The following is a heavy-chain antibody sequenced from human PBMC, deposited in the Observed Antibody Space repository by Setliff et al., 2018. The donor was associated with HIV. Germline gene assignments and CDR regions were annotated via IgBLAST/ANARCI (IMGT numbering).Heavy chain of an antibody. CDR2: ISSYNDNT. J-gene: IGHJ3*02. V-gene: IGHV1-18*01. Sequence: GASVKVSCKASGYSFTNYGISWVRQAPGQGLEWMGWISSYNDNTNYALNLQGRVTMTTDTSTSTAYMELRSLRSDDTAVYYCARDDVGYCSGGSCYNLFDTFDIWGQGTVVTVSS. CDR1: GYSFTNYG. D-gene: IGHD2-15*01. CDR3: ARDDVGYCSGGSCYNLFDTFDI.